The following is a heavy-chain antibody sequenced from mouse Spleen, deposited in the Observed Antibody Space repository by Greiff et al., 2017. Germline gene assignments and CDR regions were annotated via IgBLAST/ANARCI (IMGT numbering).Heavy chain of an antibody. J-gene: IGHJ4*01. D-gene: IGHD2-3*01. CDR2: IDPANGNT. Sequence: DVQLQESVAELVRPGASVKLSCTASGFNIKNTYMHWVKQRPEQGLEWIGRIDPANGNTKYAPKFQGKATITADTSSNTAYLQLSSLTSEDTAIYYCAREFYDGYYALYAMDYWGQGTSVTVSS. V-gene: IGHV14-3*01. CDR3: AREFYDGYYALYAMDY. CDR1: GFNIKNTY.